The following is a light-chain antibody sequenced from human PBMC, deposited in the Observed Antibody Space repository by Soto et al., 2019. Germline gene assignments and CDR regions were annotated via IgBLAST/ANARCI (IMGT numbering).Light chain of an antibody. J-gene: IGKJ5*01. CDR3: QHYGSPPIT. V-gene: IGKV3-11*01. Sequence: EILLTQSPTTLSLSPGGSASLACRAGQSVSSYLAWYQQKPGQAPRLLIYDASTRATGIPTRFSGSGSRTDFTLTISILQSEDFAVYYCQHYGSPPITFGQGTRLEIK. CDR1: QSVSSY. CDR2: DAS.